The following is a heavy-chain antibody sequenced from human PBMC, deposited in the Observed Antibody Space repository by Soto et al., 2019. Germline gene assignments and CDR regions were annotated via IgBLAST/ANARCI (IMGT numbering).Heavy chain of an antibody. D-gene: IGHD6-6*01. J-gene: IGHJ6*02. CDR1: GGTFSSYV. CDR2: IIPTFGTT. CDR3: AGHRTQVAPLVLPPYYYYGLDV. Sequence: QVQLVQSGAEVTKPGSSVKVSCKASGGTFSSYVISWVRQAPGQGLEWMGGIIPTFGTTKYAQDVQGRVTVTADKPTSTAYMELSSLRSEDTAVYYCAGHRTQVAPLVLPPYYYYGLDVWGQGTTVTVSS. V-gene: IGHV1-69*06.